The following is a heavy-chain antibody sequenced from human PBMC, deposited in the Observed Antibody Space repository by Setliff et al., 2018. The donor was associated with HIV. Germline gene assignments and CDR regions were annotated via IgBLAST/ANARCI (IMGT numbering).Heavy chain of an antibody. V-gene: IGHV1-8*01. J-gene: IGHJ6*02. D-gene: IGHD3-10*01. CDR2: MNPNTGVS. CDR1: GHTFTNVD. CDR3: ARGKGGGGVIITGGLDV. Sequence: ASVKVSCKASGHTFTNVDIHWLRRATGQGLEWMGWMNPNTGVSGYALKFQARVTMTRDTSISTAYMELSSLTSEDTAVYYCARGKGGGGVIITGGLDVWGQGTTVTVSS.